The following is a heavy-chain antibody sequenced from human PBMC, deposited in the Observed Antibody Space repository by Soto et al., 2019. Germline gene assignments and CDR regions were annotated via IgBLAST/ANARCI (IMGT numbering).Heavy chain of an antibody. CDR3: ARSPHSSSPDY. V-gene: IGHV4-39*01. J-gene: IGHJ4*02. D-gene: IGHD6-13*01. CDR2: IYYSGST. Sequence: QLQLQESGPGLVKPSETLSLTCTVSGGSISSSRYYWGWIRQPPGKGLEWIGSIYYSGSTYYNPSLQSRVTIAVDTSKNKFSLKLSSVTAADTAVYYCARSPHSSSPDYWGQGTLVTVSS. CDR1: GGSISSSRYY.